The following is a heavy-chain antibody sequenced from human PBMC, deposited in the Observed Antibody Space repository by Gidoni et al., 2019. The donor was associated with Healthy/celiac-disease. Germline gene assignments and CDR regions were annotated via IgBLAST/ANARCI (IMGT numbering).Heavy chain of an antibody. Sequence: QVQLVQSGAEVKKPGSSVKVSCKASGGTFNSYAISWVRQAPGQGLEWMGRIIPILGIANYAQKFQGRVTITADKSTSTAYMELSSLRSEDTAVYYCARGSITIFGVVSRRDYWGQGTLVTVSS. CDR2: IIPILGIA. CDR3: ARGSITIFGVVSRRDY. V-gene: IGHV1-69*04. J-gene: IGHJ4*02. CDR1: GGTFNSYA. D-gene: IGHD3-3*01.